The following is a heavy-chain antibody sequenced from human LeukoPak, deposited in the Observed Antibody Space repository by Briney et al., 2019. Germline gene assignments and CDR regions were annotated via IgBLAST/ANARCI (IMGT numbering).Heavy chain of an antibody. CDR1: GGSISSYY. CDR2: IYYSGST. D-gene: IGHD3-3*01. Sequence: PSETLSLACTVSGGSISSYYWSWIRQPPGKGLEWIGYIYYSGSTNYNPSLKSRVTISVDTSKNQFSLKLSSVTAADTAVYYCARGEAGAWSGSFMDVWDKGTTVTVSS. CDR3: ARGEAGAWSGSFMDV. J-gene: IGHJ6*03. V-gene: IGHV4-59*01.